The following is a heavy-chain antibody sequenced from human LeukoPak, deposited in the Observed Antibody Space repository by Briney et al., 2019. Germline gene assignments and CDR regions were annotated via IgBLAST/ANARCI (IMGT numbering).Heavy chain of an antibody. V-gene: IGHV1-2*02. J-gene: IGHJ4*02. CDR1: GYTFTGYY. CDR3: ARGAITFGGVIVAFDY. D-gene: IGHD3-16*02. CDR2: INPNSGGT. Sequence: PVASVKVSCKASGYTFTGYYMHWVRQAPGQGLEWMGWINPNSGGTNYAQKFQGRVTMTRDTAISTAYMELSRLRSDDTAVYYCARGAITFGGVIVAFDYWGQGTLVTVSS.